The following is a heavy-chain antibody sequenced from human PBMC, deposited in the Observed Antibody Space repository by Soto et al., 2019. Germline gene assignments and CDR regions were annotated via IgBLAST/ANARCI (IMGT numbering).Heavy chain of an antibody. CDR3: ARGGFHYVTSGYLLFID. CDR1: GFTFSDYY. Sequence: PGGSLRLSCAASGFTFSDYYMSWIRQAPGKGLEWVSYINTRSGYTNYADSVKGRFTISRDNAKTSLYLQMNSLRAEDTAVYYCARGGFHYVTSGYLLFIDWGQGTLVTVSS. J-gene: IGHJ4*02. V-gene: IGHV3-11*05. D-gene: IGHD3-22*01. CDR2: INTRSGYT.